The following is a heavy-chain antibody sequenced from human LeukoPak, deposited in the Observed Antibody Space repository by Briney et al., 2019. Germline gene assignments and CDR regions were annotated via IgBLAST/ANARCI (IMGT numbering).Heavy chain of an antibody. J-gene: IGHJ4*02. CDR2: IRSKAYGGTT. CDR3: TRDLRRDSDPMVRGPFDY. D-gene: IGHD3-10*01. Sequence: GGSQRLSCTASGFTFGDYAMSWFRQAPGKGLEWVGFIRSKAYGGTTEYAASVKGRFTISRDDAKSIAYLQMNILKTEDTAVYYCTRDLRRDSDPMVRGPFDYWGQGTLVTVSS. CDR1: GFTFGDYA. V-gene: IGHV3-49*03.